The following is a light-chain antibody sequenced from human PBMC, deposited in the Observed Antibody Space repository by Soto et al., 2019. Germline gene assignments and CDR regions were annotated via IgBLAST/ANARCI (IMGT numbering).Light chain of an antibody. Sequence: QSALTQPASVSGSPGQSITISCTGTSSDVGGYNHVSWYQQHPGKAPKVMIYEVTYRPAGVSSRFSGSKSGNTASLTISGLQAEDEADYYYSSYTASSTYVFGGGTKLTVL. CDR2: EVT. J-gene: IGLJ1*01. V-gene: IGLV2-14*01. CDR3: SSYTASSTYV. CDR1: SSDVGGYNH.